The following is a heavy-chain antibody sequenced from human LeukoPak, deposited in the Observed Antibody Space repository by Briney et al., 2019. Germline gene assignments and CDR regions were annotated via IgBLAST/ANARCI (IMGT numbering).Heavy chain of an antibody. V-gene: IGHV7-4-1*02. CDR2: INTNTGNP. CDR1: GYTFTSYA. Sequence: GASVKVSCKASGYTFTSYAMNWVRQAPGQGLEWMGWINTNTGNPTYAQGFTGRFVFSLDTSVSTAYLQISSLKAEDTAVYYCARDMRIAAWTWFDPWGQGTLVTVSS. D-gene: IGHD1-1*01. CDR3: ARDMRIAAWTWFDP. J-gene: IGHJ5*02.